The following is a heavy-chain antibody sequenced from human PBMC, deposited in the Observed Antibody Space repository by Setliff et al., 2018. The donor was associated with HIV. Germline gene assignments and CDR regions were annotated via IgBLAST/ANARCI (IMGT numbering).Heavy chain of an antibody. Sequence: PSETLSLTCAVEGGSFSGYSWTWIRQPPGKGLEWIGEITHTGDTTYNPSLKSRVTISLDTSTSQFSLKLTSVTAADTAVYYCARDQGYSYGSGPFHSWGQGTMVTVSS. CDR1: GGSFSGYS. CDR2: ITHTGDT. CDR3: ARDQGYSYGSGPFHS. D-gene: IGHD5-18*01. J-gene: IGHJ3*02. V-gene: IGHV4-34*01.